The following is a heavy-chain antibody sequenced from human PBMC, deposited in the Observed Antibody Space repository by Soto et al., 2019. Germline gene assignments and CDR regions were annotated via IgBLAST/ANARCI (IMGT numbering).Heavy chain of an antibody. CDR2: IVVGSCNT. D-gene: IGHD5-18*01. Sequence: QMQLVQSGPEVKKPGTSVKVSCKASGFTFTSSAVQWVRQARGQRLEWIGWIVVGSCNTNYAQKFQERVTITRDMSTSTAYMELSSLRSEDTAVYYCAAVGYSYGTTEFDYWGQGTLVTVSS. J-gene: IGHJ4*02. V-gene: IGHV1-58*01. CDR1: GFTFTSSA. CDR3: AAVGYSYGTTEFDY.